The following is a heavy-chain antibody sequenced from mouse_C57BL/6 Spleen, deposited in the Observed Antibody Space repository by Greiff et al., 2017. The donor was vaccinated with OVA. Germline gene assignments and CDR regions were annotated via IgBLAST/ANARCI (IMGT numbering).Heavy chain of an antibody. CDR3: ARLGLRDAMDY. CDR2: ISSGSSTI. CDR1: GFTFSDYG. D-gene: IGHD2-4*01. Sequence: EVHLVESGGGLVKPGGSLKLSCAASGFTFSDYGMHWVRQAPEKGLEWVAYISSGSSTIYYADTVKGRFTISRDNAKNTLFLQMTSLRSEDTAMDYCARLGLRDAMDYWGQGTSVTGSS. V-gene: IGHV5-17*01. J-gene: IGHJ4*01.